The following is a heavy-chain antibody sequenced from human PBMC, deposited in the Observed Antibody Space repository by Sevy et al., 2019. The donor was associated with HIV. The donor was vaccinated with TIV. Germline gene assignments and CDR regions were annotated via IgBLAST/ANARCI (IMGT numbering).Heavy chain of an antibody. J-gene: IGHJ6*02. V-gene: IGHV3-7*01. Sequence: GGSLRLSCVGAGISISSHWMNWVRQSPWKGLEWVANINQDGSEIYYVGSVKGRFTISRDNARNSGYLQMHSLSVEDSGVYYCARAMGVWGQGTMVTVSS. CDR2: INQDGSEI. CDR1: GISISSHW. CDR3: ARAMGV.